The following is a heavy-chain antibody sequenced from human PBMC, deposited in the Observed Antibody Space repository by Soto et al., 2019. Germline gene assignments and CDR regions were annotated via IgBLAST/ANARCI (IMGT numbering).Heavy chain of an antibody. V-gene: IGHV3-7*04. CDR3: SGGVGDAF. Sequence: GRSQRHSSGIFESTGRGDWMNCVRQAPGKGLEWVAHINQDGSEKYYVDSVKGRFTISRDNAKKSLYLQMNSLRPADTAMYYRSGGVGDAFWGQGTLVTVSS. D-gene: IGHD1-26*01. CDR1: ESTGRGDW. CDR2: INQDGSEK. J-gene: IGHJ4*02.